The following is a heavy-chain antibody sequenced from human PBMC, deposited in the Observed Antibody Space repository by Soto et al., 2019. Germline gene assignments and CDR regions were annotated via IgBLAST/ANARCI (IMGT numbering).Heavy chain of an antibody. Sequence: GGSLRLSCAASGFTFSDYYMSWIRQAPGKGLEWVSFISRSGTDTRYADSVRGRFTISRDNAKNSLYLQMNSLRAEDTAIYYRARDLEYYYESSGPQLARGAFDIWGQGTMVTVSS. CDR1: GFTFSDYY. V-gene: IGHV3-11*06. CDR2: ISRSGTDT. D-gene: IGHD3-22*01. J-gene: IGHJ3*02. CDR3: ARDLEYYYESSGPQLARGAFDI.